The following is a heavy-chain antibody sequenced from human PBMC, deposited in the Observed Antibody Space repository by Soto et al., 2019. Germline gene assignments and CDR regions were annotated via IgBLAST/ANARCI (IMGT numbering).Heavy chain of an antibody. J-gene: IGHJ4*02. CDR3: ARGLIGYQLLWRMDY. CDR1: GGSISSGDDY. Sequence: SETLSLTCTVSGGSISSGDDYWSWIRQPPGKGLEWIGYIYYSGSTYYNPSLKSRVTISVDTSKNQFSLKLSSVTAADTAVYYCARGLIGYQLLWRMDYWGQGTLVTVSS. D-gene: IGHD2-2*01. V-gene: IGHV4-30-4*01. CDR2: IYYSGST.